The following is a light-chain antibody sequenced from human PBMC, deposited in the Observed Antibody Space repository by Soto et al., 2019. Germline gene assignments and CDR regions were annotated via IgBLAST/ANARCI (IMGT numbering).Light chain of an antibody. V-gene: IGKV1-9*01. CDR3: QQLNSYPLT. J-gene: IGKJ4*01. CDR2: AAS. Sequence: DIQLTQSPSFLSASVGDRVTITCRASQAFSPYLTWYQQKPGKAPKLLIYAASTLRSGVPSRFSDSGSGTEGTLTSSSRQPEDCATYYCQQLNSYPLTFGGGTKVEIK. CDR1: QAFSPY.